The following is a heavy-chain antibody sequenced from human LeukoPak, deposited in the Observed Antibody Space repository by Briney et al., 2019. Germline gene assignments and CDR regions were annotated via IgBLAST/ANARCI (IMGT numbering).Heavy chain of an antibody. CDR3: AKTLHLYYYVSGSYRENAFDT. CDR1: GYTFTSYY. CDR2: INPSGGST. V-gene: IGHV1-46*01. D-gene: IGHD3-10*01. J-gene: IGHJ3*02. Sequence: GASVKVSCKASGYTFTSYYMHWVRQAPGQGLEWMGIINPSGGSTSYAQKFQGRVTMTRDTSTSTVYMELSSLRAEDTAVYYCAKTLHLYYYVSGSYRENAFDTWGQGTMVTVSS.